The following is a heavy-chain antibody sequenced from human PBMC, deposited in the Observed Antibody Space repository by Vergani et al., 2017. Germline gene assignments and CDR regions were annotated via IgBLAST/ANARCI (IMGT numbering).Heavy chain of an antibody. Sequence: VQLQESGPGLVKPSETLSITCTVSGGSISSYYWSWIRQPPGKGLEWIGYLYYSGSTNYNPSLKSRVTISVDTSKNQFSLNLSSVTAADTAVYYCARGGYSSSDYWGQGTLVTVSS. V-gene: IGHV4-59*01. CDR1: GGSISSYY. CDR2: LYYSGST. D-gene: IGHD6-13*01. CDR3: ARGGYSSSDY. J-gene: IGHJ4*02.